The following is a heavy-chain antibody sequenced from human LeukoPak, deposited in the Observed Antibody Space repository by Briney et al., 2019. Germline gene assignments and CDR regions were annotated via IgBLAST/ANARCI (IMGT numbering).Heavy chain of an antibody. CDR1: GYTFTSYF. CDR2: INPSGGST. D-gene: IGHD5-24*01. CDR3: ARGGEMATVPHLYYFDD. V-gene: IGHV1-46*01. J-gene: IGHJ4*02. Sequence: AASVKVSCKASGYTFTSYFIHWVRQAPGQGPEWMGIINPSGGSTTYAQKFQGRVTMTRDTSTTIVYMELSSLRSEDTAVYYCARGGEMATVPHLYYFDDWGQGTLVTVSS.